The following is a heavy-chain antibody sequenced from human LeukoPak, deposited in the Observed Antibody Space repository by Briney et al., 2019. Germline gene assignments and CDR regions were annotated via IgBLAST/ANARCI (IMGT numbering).Heavy chain of an antibody. D-gene: IGHD3-22*01. CDR1: GGSISSYY. CDR2: IYYSGST. CDR3: ARVGDYYDSSGYHNWFDP. J-gene: IGHJ5*02. Sequence: PSETLSLTCTVSGGSISSYYWSWIRQPPGKGLEWIGYIYYSGSTNYNPSPKSRVTISVDTSKNQFSLKLSSVTAADTAVYYCARVGDYYDSSGYHNWFDPWGQGTLVTVSS. V-gene: IGHV4-59*01.